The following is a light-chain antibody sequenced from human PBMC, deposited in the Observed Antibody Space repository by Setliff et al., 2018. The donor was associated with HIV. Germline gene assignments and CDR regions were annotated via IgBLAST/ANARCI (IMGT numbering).Light chain of an antibody. Sequence: VLTQPPSASGTPGQRVTISCSGSSSNIGSNTVNWYRQLPGTAPKLLIYSNNQRPSGVPDRFSGSKSGTSASLGISGLQSEDEADYYCAAWDDSLNGQVFGTGTKVTVL. CDR2: SNN. CDR1: SSNIGSNT. V-gene: IGLV1-44*01. CDR3: AAWDDSLNGQV. J-gene: IGLJ1*01.